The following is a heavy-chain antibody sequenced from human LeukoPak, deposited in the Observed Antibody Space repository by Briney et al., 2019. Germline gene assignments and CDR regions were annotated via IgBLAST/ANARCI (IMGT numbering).Heavy chain of an antibody. CDR3: ARDPGRFSEAGMVFDI. CDR1: GFTFDDYG. V-gene: IGHV4-59*01. CDR2: MYYSGST. D-gene: IGHD3-10*01. Sequence: GSLRLSCAASGFTFDDYGMSWVRQAPGKGLEWIGYMYYSGSTKYNPSLKSRVTISLDTSKNQFSLKLSSVTAADTAVYYCARDPGRFSEAGMVFDIWGQGTMVTVSS. J-gene: IGHJ3*02.